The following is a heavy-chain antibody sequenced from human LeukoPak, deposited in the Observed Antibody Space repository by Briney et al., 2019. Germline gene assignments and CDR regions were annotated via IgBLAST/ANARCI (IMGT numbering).Heavy chain of an antibody. Sequence: QPGGSLRLTCAASGFTFNSYWMHWVRKPPGKGLVWVSHINNDGSSTNYADSVKGRFTTSRDNAKNTLYLQMNSLRAEDTAVYYCALRYCTSTSCYPYFDYWGQGTVVTVSS. D-gene: IGHD2-2*01. V-gene: IGHV3-74*01. CDR1: GFTFNSYW. CDR2: INNDGSST. J-gene: IGHJ4*02. CDR3: ALRYCTSTSCYPYFDY.